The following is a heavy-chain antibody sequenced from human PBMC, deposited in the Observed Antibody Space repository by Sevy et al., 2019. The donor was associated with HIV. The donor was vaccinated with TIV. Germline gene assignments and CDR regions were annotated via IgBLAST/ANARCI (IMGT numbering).Heavy chain of an antibody. CDR3: ARRNDFDI. V-gene: IGHV4-59*08. J-gene: IGHJ3*02. Sequence: SETLSLTCTVSGGSINSDHWNWIRQPPGKGLEWIGYVYYTGGTKYNPSLKNRVTISVDRTKNQFSLKLTSVTAADTGVYYCARRNDFDIWGQGTMVTVSS. CDR2: VYYTGGT. CDR1: GGSINSDH.